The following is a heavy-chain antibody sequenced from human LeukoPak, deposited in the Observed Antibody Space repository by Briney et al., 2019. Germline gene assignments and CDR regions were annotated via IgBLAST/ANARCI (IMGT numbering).Heavy chain of an antibody. V-gene: IGHV1-18*01. J-gene: IGHJ4*02. D-gene: IGHD6-19*01. CDR2: ISGYNGNT. CDR1: GYTFTRYG. Sequence: ASVKVSCKASGYTFTRYGISWVRQAPGQGLEWMGWISGYNGNTNYAQKFQGRVTMTTDTSTSIAYMELRSLRSDDTAVYYCARDLAVATLPTFDYWGQGILVTVSS. CDR3: ARDLAVATLPTFDY.